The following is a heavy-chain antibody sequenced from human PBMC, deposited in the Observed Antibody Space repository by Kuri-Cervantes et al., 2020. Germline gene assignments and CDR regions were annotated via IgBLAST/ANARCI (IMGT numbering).Heavy chain of an antibody. V-gene: IGHV3-30*03. Sequence: GGSLRLSCAASGFTFSSYGMHWVRQAPGKGLEWVAVISYDGSNKYYADSVKGRFTISRDNSKNTLYPQMNSLRAEDTAVYYCARDPFAIAAWGDYYYGMDVWGQGTTVTVSS. CDR3: ARDPFAIAAWGDYYYGMDV. J-gene: IGHJ6*02. CDR2: ISYDGSNK. CDR1: GFTFSSYG. D-gene: IGHD6-6*01.